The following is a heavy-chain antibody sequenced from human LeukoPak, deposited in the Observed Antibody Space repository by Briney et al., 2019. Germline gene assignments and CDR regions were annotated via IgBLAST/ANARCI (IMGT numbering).Heavy chain of an antibody. D-gene: IGHD4-17*01. CDR1: GFTFSSYG. CDR2: ISGSGGST. CDR3: AVGLIYGDYGHFDY. V-gene: IGHV3-23*01. J-gene: IGHJ4*02. Sequence: GGTLRLSCAASGFTFSSYGMSWVRQAPGKGLEWVSAISGSGGSTYYADSVKGRFTISRDNTKNTLYLQMNSLRAEDTAVYYCAVGLIYGDYGHFDYWGQGTLVTVSS.